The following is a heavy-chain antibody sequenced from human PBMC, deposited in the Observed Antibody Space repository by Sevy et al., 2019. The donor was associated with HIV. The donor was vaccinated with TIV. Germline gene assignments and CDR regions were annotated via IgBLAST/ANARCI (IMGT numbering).Heavy chain of an antibody. V-gene: IGHV4-4*07. CDR1: GGSIRTYY. D-gene: IGHD6-6*01. CDR3: ARETSATARTRRAWGDAFDI. Sequence: SETLSLTCTVSGGSIRTYYWDWIRQPLGRGLEWIGRMYMSGNTNYSPSLESLVTMSLDTSKNQFSLRLRSLTGADTAVYYCARETSATARTRRAWGDAFDIWGQGTMVTVSS. CDR2: MYMSGNT. J-gene: IGHJ3*02.